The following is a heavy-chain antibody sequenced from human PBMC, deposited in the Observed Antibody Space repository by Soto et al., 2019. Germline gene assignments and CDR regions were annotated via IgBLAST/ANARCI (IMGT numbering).Heavy chain of an antibody. D-gene: IGHD2-21*01. V-gene: IGHV3-23*01. Sequence: VQLLESGGGLVQPGGSLRLSCVASGFTFSSYALIWSRQPPGQRLGWVATFSGGRDTTWHADSVKGRFTVSRDSSKNTLSLQMNSLRPEDTALYYCAKATSATCTGSICYSFDYWGQGTLVTVSS. CDR3: AKATSATCTGSICYSFDY. J-gene: IGHJ4*02. CDR2: FSGGRDTT. CDR1: GFTFSSYA.